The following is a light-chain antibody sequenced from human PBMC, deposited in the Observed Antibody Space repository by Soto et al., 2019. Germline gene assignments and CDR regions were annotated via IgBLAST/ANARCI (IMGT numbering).Light chain of an antibody. V-gene: IGLV2-14*03. Sequence: QSALTQPASVSGSPGQSITISCTGTSSDVGGYNYVYWYQHHPGKVPKLLIYDVANRPSGVSDRFSGSKSGNTASLTISGLQAEDEADYYCNSCTGSSTYVFGTGTKLTVL. CDR2: DVA. J-gene: IGLJ1*01. CDR1: SSDVGGYNY. CDR3: NSCTGSSTYV.